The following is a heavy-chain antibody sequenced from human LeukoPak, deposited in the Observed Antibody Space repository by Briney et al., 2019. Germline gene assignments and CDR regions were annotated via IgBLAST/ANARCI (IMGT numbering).Heavy chain of an antibody. CDR2: ISSNGGST. Sequence: GGSLRLSCAASGFTFSSYWMHWVRQAPGKGLEYVSAISSNGGSTYYANSVKGRFTISRDNSKNTLYLQMGSLRAEDMAVYYCARAYCGGDCHLTLWGQGTQVTVSS. CDR3: ARAYCGGDCHLTL. J-gene: IGHJ4*02. V-gene: IGHV3-64*01. CDR1: GFTFSSYW. D-gene: IGHD2-21*02.